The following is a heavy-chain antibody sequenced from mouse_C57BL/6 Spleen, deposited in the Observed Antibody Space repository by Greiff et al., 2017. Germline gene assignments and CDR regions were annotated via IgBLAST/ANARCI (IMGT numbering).Heavy chain of an antibody. CDR1: GYTFTSYW. D-gene: IGHD1-1*01. CDR3: TRFITTVVAFDY. V-gene: IGHV1-5*01. J-gene: IGHJ2*01. CDR2: IYPGNSDT. Sequence: EVQLQQSGTVLARPGASVKMSCKTSGYTFTSYWMHWVKQRPGQGLEWIGAIYPGNSDTSYNQKFKGKAKLTAVTSASTAYMELSSLTNEDSAVYYCTRFITTVVAFDYWGQGTTLTVSS.